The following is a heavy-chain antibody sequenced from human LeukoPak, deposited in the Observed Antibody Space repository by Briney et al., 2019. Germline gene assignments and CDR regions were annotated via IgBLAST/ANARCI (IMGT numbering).Heavy chain of an antibody. CDR1: GGSISSYY. D-gene: IGHD6-13*01. J-gene: IGHJ4*02. CDR3: ARLPPYSSSWYFDY. Sequence: PSETLSLTCTVSGGSISSYYWSWIRQPPGKGLEWIGYIYYSGSTNYNPSLKSRVTISVDTSKNQFSLKLSSVTAADTAVYYCARLPPYSSSWYFDYWGQGTLVTVSS. CDR2: IYYSGST. V-gene: IGHV4-59*12.